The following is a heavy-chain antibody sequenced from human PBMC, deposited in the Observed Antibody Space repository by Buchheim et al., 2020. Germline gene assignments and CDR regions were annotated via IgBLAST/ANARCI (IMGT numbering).Heavy chain of an antibody. V-gene: IGHV3-7*04. CDR1: GFTFSSYW. CDR3: ARDLPQTSEYSSSWSPFDY. D-gene: IGHD6-13*01. CDR2: IKQDGSEK. Sequence: EVQLVESGGGLVQPGGSLRLSCAASGFTFSSYWMSWVRQAPGKGLEWVANIKQDGSEKYYVDSVKGRFTISRDNAKNLLHLQMNSLRAEDPAVYYCARDLPQTSEYSSSWSPFDYWGQGTL. J-gene: IGHJ4*02.